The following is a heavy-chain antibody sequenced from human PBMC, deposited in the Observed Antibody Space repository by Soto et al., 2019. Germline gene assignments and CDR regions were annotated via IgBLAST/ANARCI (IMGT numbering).Heavy chain of an antibody. Sequence: PGGSLRLSCAASGFTFGDYAMSWVRQPPGKGLEWVSGISDTGGSTYYPDSLKGRFTISRDNSRNTLSLQMNSLRAEDTAVYYCAKVRDPTKLTTNFDYWGQGTLVTVSS. CDR3: AKVRDPTKLTTNFDY. J-gene: IGHJ4*02. CDR1: GFTFGDYA. D-gene: IGHD4-17*01. V-gene: IGHV3-23*01. CDR2: ISDTGGST.